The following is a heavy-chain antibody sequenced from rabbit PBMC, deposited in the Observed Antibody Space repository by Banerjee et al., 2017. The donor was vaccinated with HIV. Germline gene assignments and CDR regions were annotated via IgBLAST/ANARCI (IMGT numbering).Heavy chain of an antibody. CDR1: GFSFSNSYW. CDR2: IDGST. CDR3: ARMESTYGWAFDP. Sequence: QSLEESGGDLVKPGASLTLTCTASGFSFSNSYWMCWVRQAPGKGLEWIACIDGSTYYASWVNGRITLSRSTSLNTVTLQMTTLTAADTATYFCARMESTYGWAFDPWGPGTLVTVS. D-gene: IGHD6-1*01. V-gene: IGHV1S40*01. J-gene: IGHJ2*01.